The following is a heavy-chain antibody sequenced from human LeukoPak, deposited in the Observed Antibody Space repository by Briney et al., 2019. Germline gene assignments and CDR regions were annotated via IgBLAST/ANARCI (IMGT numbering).Heavy chain of an antibody. CDR3: AKASLAVAGIFDP. CDR1: GFTFSSYG. J-gene: IGHJ5*02. V-gene: IGHV3-33*06. CDR2: IWYDGSNK. Sequence: PGGSLRLSCAASGFTFSSYGMHWVRQAPGKGLEWVAVIWYDGSNKYYADSVKGRFTISRGNSKNTLYLQMNSLRAEDTAVYYCAKASLAVAGIFDPWGQGTLVTVS. D-gene: IGHD6-19*01.